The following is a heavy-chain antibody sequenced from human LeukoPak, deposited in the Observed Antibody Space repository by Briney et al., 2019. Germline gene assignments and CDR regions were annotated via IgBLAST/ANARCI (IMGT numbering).Heavy chain of an antibody. CDR3: ARDEDIVGSTENAFDL. V-gene: IGHV6-1*01. J-gene: IGHJ3*01. Sequence: SQTLSLTCALSGDSVSSNSATWNWIRQSPTRGLEWLGRTFYRSKWYNDYAVSVKSRLAINPDTSKNQFSLQLKSVTPEDTAVYYCARDEDIVGSTENAFDLWGQGTMVTVSS. D-gene: IGHD1-26*01. CDR1: GDSVSSNSAT. CDR2: TFYRSKWYN.